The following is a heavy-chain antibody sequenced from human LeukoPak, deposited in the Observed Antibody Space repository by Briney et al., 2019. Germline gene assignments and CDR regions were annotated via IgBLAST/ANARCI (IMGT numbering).Heavy chain of an antibody. J-gene: IGHJ4*02. Sequence: SETLSLTCAVSGGSFSGYYWSWIRQPPGKGLEWIGEINHSGSTNYNPSLKGRVTISVDTSKNQFSLKLSSVTAADTAVYYCARGPIVYCSSTSCLFFDYWGQGTLVTVSS. CDR1: GGSFSGYY. V-gene: IGHV4-34*01. D-gene: IGHD2-2*01. CDR3: ARGPIVYCSSTSCLFFDY. CDR2: INHSGST.